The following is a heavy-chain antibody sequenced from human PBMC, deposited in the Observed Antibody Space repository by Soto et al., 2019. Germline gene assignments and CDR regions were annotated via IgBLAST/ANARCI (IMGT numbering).Heavy chain of an antibody. CDR1: GGYISSYY. D-gene: IGHD3-10*02. CDR3: ASMIGDPVLSFDS. Sequence: QVQLQESGPGLVKPSETLSLTCTVSGGYISSYYWSWIRQPTGKGLEWLGFIFYSGSTSYNPSLKSRVTISIDTSEYQFSLKLNSVTAADTAVYYCASMIGDPVLSFDSWGQGTLVAVSS. CDR2: IFYSGST. V-gene: IGHV4-59*01. J-gene: IGHJ5*01.